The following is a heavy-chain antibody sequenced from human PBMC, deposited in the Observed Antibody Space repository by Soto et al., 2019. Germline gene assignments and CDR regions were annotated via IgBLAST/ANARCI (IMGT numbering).Heavy chain of an antibody. CDR2: IDSSGST. Sequence: QVQLQESGPGLVKPSQTLSLTCTVSGGSISSGGYYWSWIRQHPGKGLEWIGYIDSSGSTYYNPSLKSRVTISVDTSKYQSSLKLTSVTAADTAVYYCASGGGSYYFDYWGQGTLVTVSS. D-gene: IGHD3-16*01. CDR1: GGSISSGGYY. V-gene: IGHV4-31*03. CDR3: ASGGGSYYFDY. J-gene: IGHJ4*02.